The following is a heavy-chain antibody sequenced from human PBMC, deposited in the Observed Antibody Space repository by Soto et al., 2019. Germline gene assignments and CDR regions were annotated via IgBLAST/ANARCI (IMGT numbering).Heavy chain of an antibody. J-gene: IGHJ4*02. V-gene: IGHV1-69*02. D-gene: IGHD3-10*01. CDR1: GGTFSSYT. CDR2: IIPILGIA. CDR3: ARAGYYYGSGSVTGPIDY. Sequence: SVKVSCKASGGTFSSYTISWVRQAPGQGLEWMGRIIPILGIANYAQKFQGRVTITADKSTSTAYMELSSLRSEDTAVYYCARAGYYYGSGSVTGPIDYWGQGTLVTVSS.